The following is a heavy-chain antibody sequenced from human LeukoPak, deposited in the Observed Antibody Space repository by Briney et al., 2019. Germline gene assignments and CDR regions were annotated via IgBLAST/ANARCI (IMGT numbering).Heavy chain of an antibody. D-gene: IGHD3-16*01. J-gene: IGHJ4*02. CDR1: GFTFSRYS. CDR3: VCLGLGGLSLD. CDR2: VNSDGSGT. V-gene: IGHV3-74*01. Sequence: GGSLRLSCAASGFTFSRYSMHWVRQAPGKGLVWVSHVNSDGSGTDYGDSVKGRFTISRDNAKNTLYLQMNSLRVEDTAVYYCVCLGLGGLSLDWGQGTLVTVSS.